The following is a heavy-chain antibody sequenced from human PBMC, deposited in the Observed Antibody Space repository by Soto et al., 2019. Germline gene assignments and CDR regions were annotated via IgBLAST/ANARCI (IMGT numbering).Heavy chain of an antibody. V-gene: IGHV1-46*01. CDR3: AREENCRGGTCYSEYFHH. CDR2: VNPSGGSA. D-gene: IGHD2-15*01. CDR1: GYIFTAYS. Sequence: SVKVSCKTSGYIFTAYSMHWVRQAPGQGLEWMGVVNPSGGSAHYAQSFEGRVTLTRDTSTSTFYMELSSLRSEDTAVYYCAREENCRGGTCYSEYFHHWGQGTLVTVSS. J-gene: IGHJ1*01.